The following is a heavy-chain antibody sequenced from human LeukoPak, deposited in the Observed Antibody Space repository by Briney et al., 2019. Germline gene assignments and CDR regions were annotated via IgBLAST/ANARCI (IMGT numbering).Heavy chain of an antibody. Sequence: SETLSLTCTVSGGSISGYYWSWVRQPPGKGLGWIGYIFYSGSTNYNPYLKSRVTISVDTSKNQFSLKLSSVTAADTAVYYCARGEWDLLFDYWGQGTLVTVSS. CDR1: GGSISGYY. CDR2: IFYSGST. V-gene: IGHV4-59*01. D-gene: IGHD1-26*01. J-gene: IGHJ4*02. CDR3: ARGEWDLLFDY.